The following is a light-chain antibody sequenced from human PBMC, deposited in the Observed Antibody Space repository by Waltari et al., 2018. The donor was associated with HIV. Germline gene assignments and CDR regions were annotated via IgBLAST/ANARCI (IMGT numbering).Light chain of an antibody. CDR3: QQRSNWPPLT. CDR2: DVS. J-gene: IGKJ4*01. Sequence: EIVLTQSPATLSLSPGERATLSCRASQSVSNYLAWYQQKPGQPPRLLIYDVSNRATGIPARFSGSGSGTDFTLTISSLEPEDSAVYYCQQRSNWPPLTFGGGTKVEI. CDR1: QSVSNY. V-gene: IGKV3-11*01.